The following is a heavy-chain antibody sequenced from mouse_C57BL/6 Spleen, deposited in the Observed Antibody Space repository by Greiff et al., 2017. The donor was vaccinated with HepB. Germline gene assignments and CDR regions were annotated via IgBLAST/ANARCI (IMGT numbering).Heavy chain of an antibody. D-gene: IGHD2-4*01. J-gene: IGHJ1*03. V-gene: IGHV5-4*03. Sequence: EVMLVESGGGLVKPGGSLKLSCAASGFTFSSYAMSWVRQTPEKRLEWVATISDGGSYTYYPDNVKGRFTISRDNAKNNLYLQMSHLKSEDTAMYYCARGGLRQKWYFDVWGTGTTVTVSS. CDR1: GFTFSSYA. CDR2: ISDGGSYT. CDR3: ARGGLRQKWYFDV.